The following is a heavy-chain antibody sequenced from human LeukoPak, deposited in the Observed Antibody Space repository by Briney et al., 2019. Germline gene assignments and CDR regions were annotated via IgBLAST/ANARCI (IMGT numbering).Heavy chain of an antibody. J-gene: IGHJ4*02. V-gene: IGHV4-39*01. CDR2: IYFTGNT. Sequence: KSSETLSLTCTVSGGSIRSSSYYWGWIRQRPGKGLEWIGSIYFTGNTYYNPSLKARVTISIDTSNNQFSLSLSSVTAADTAMYYCTSGFFVHTFDYWGQGPLVTVSS. D-gene: IGHD3-3*01. CDR3: TSGFFVHTFDY. CDR1: GGSIRSSSYY.